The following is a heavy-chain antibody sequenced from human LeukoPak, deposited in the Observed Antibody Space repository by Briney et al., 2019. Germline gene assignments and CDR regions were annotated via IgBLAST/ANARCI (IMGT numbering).Heavy chain of an antibody. V-gene: IGHV3-21*01. CDR1: GFTFSSYS. J-gene: IGHJ5*02. CDR2: ISSSSSYI. CDR3: ARDWGISSSPWFDP. D-gene: IGHD6-13*01. Sequence: GGSLRLSCAASGFTFSSYSMNWGRQAPGKGLEWVSSISSSSSYIYYADSVKGRFTISRDNAKNSLYLQMNSLRAEDTAVYYCARDWGISSSPWFDPRGQGTLVTVSS.